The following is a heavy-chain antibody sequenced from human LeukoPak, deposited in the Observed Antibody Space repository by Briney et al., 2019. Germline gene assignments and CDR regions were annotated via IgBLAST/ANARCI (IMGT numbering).Heavy chain of an antibody. Sequence: SETLSLTCAVYGGSFSGYYWSWIRQPPGKRLDSIGEINHSGSTNYNPSLKSRVTISVDTSKNQFSLKLSSVTAADTAVYYCARGLSSLRDYRGQGTLVTVSS. J-gene: IGHJ4*02. D-gene: IGHD6-13*01. CDR2: INHSGST. CDR3: ARGLSSLRDY. CDR1: GGSFSGYY. V-gene: IGHV4-34*01.